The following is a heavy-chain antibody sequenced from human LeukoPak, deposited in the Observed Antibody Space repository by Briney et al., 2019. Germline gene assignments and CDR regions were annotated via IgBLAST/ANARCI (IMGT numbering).Heavy chain of an antibody. Sequence: GGSLSLSCAASGLTFSNYWMLWVRQAPGEGLVWVSRISSDGSSTTYADSVKGRFTISRDNAKNTLYLQMNSLRAEDTAIYYCGRGFALVPAGIPDYWGQGILVTVSS. CDR3: GRGFALVPAGIPDY. CDR2: ISSDGSST. D-gene: IGHD2-2*01. V-gene: IGHV3-74*01. J-gene: IGHJ4*02. CDR1: GLTFSNYW.